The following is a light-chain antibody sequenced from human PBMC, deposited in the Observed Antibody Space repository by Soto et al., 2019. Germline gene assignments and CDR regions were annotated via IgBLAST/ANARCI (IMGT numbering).Light chain of an antibody. CDR2: SAS. V-gene: IGKV1-6*01. J-gene: IGKJ1*01. CDR1: QGIRND. Sequence: ALQMTQSPSSLSASVGDRVTITCRASQGIRNDLGWYQQKPGQAPKLLISSASNVQSGVPSRFSGRGSGTEFTLTISGLQPEDSASYCCQQSYNFPRTFGQGTKVGIK. CDR3: QQSYNFPRT.